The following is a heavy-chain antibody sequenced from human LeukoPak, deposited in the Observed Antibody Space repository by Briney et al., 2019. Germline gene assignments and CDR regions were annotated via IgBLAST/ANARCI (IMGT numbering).Heavy chain of an antibody. Sequence: GGSLRLSCAASGFTFNNYVMNWVRQAPGKGLEWVSAITDSSTSTYYADSVKGRFTISRHNSKNTLYLQMNSLRAEDTAVYYCAKGSSSSRPYYFDYWGQGTLVTASS. V-gene: IGHV3-23*01. CDR1: GFTFNNYV. D-gene: IGHD6-13*01. CDR3: AKGSSSSRPYYFDY. CDR2: ITDSSTST. J-gene: IGHJ4*02.